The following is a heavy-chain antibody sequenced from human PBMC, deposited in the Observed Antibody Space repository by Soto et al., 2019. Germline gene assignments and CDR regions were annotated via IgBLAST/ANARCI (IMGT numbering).Heavy chain of an antibody. Sequence: EVQLVETGGGLIQPGWSLRLSCAASGFIVSRNYMYWVRQAPGKGLEWVSVIDGGGYTYYADSVTGRFTISRDNSKNTLHLQMNSRRAEASAVYYCARGGGSASVTPPIRNWFAPWGQGTLVTVSS. J-gene: IGHJ5*02. CDR3: ARGGGSASVTPPIRNWFAP. D-gene: IGHD2-15*01. CDR1: GFIVSRNY. CDR2: IDGGGYT. V-gene: IGHV3-53*02.